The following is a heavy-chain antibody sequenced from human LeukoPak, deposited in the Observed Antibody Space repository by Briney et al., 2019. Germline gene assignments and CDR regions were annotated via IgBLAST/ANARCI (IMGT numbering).Heavy chain of an antibody. CDR2: ISGSGGST. Sequence: QPGGSLRLSCAASGFTLSSYAMSWVRQAPGKGLEWVSAISGSGGSTYYADSVKGRFTISRDNSKNTLYLQMNSLRAEDTAVYYCAKRPMLGELLDQFGYWGQGTLVTVSS. CDR1: GFTLSSYA. V-gene: IGHV3-23*01. D-gene: IGHD3-10*02. CDR3: AKRPMLGELLDQFGY. J-gene: IGHJ4*02.